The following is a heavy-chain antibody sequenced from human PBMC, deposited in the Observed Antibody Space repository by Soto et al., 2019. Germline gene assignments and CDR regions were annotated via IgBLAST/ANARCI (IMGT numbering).Heavy chain of an antibody. J-gene: IGHJ4*02. CDR2: ISAYNGIT. V-gene: IGHV1-18*01. CDR3: ARSGGGYDN. Sequence: QVRLVQSGSEVKKPGASVKVSCKTSGYTFNTYALSWVRQAPGQGLEWMGWISAYNGITVYAQVFQGRVTMTTHTSTSTAYLEVTSLRSDDTAVYYCARSGGGYDNWGQGTLVTVSS. CDR1: GYTFNTYA. D-gene: IGHD3-3*01.